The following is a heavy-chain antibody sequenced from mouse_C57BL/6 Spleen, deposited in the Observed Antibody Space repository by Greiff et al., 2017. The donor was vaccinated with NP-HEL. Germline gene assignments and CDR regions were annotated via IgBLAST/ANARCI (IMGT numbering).Heavy chain of an antibody. CDR2: IDPSDSYT. CDR1: GYTFTSYW. V-gene: IGHV1-59*01. J-gene: IGHJ4*01. Sequence: VQLQQPGAELVRPGTSVKLSCKASGYTFTSYWMHWVKQRPGQGLEWIGVIDPSDSYTNYNQKFKGKTTLTVDTSTSTAYMQSSSLTSEDSAVYYRARGSYYAMDYWGQGTSVTVSS. CDR3: ARGSYYAMDY.